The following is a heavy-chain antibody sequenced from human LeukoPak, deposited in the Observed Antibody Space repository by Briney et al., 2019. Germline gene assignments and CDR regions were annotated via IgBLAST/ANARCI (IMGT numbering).Heavy chain of an antibody. J-gene: IGHJ4*02. V-gene: IGHV3-30*04. D-gene: IGHD6-19*01. Sequence: GESLTLPCAASGFTFSNYAMHWVRQPPGKGLEWVALISYDGGNKYYADSEKGRFSISRDNSRNTVYLQMNSLRTEDTAVYYCAKDAISGAGYTGGWLWGYLDYWGQGTLVTVSS. CDR3: AKDAISGAGYTGGWLWGYLDY. CDR2: ISYDGGNK. CDR1: GFTFSNYA.